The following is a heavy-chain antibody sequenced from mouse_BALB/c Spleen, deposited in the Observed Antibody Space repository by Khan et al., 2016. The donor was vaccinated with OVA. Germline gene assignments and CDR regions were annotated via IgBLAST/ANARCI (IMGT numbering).Heavy chain of an antibody. CDR1: GYTFTDYN. J-gene: IGHJ3*01. V-gene: IGHV1S29*02. CDR3: TRSGDGSFAY. Sequence: VQLQQSGPELVKPGPSVKISCKASGYTFTDYNMDWVKQSHGKSLEWIGVIYPNDGGTGYNQMFKAMATMTVDISSSLAYMEHRSLASEDSAVYYSTRSGDGSFAYWGQGTLVTVSA. D-gene: IGHD1-2*01. CDR2: IYPNDGGT.